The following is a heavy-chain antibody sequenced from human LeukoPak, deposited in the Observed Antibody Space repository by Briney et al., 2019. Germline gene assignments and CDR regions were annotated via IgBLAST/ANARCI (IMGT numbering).Heavy chain of an antibody. Sequence: PGGSLRLSCAASGFTFSSYAMSWVRQAPGRGLEWVSAISGSGGSTYYADSVKGRFTISRDNSKNTLYLQMNSLRAEDTAVYYCAKDPPWGYISSQPDWFDPWGQGTLVTVSS. CDR3: AKDPPWGYISSQPDWFDP. CDR2: ISGSGGST. V-gene: IGHV3-23*01. J-gene: IGHJ5*02. D-gene: IGHD3-16*01. CDR1: GFTFSSYA.